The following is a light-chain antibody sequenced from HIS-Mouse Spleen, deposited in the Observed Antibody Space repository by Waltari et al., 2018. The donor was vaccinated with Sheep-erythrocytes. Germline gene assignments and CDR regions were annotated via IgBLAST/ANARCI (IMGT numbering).Light chain of an antibody. CDR1: QSLLHSNGYNY. V-gene: IGKV2-28*01. J-gene: IGKJ2*01. CDR3: MQALQTPVSLNGYT. Sequence: DIVMTQSPLSLPVTPGEPASISCRSSQSLLHSNGYNYLDWYLQNPGQSPQLLIYLGSNRASGVPDRFSGRGSGTDFTLKISRVEAEDVGVYYCMQALQTPVSLNGYTFGQGTKLEIK. CDR2: LGS.